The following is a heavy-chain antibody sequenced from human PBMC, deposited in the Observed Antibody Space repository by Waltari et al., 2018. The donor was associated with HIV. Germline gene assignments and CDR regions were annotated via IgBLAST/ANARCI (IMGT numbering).Heavy chain of an antibody. V-gene: IGHV1-3*01. D-gene: IGHD3-3*01. CDR2: INVGNYNT. CDR1: GYTFISSA. Sequence: QVQLVQSGAVVKKPGASVRISCATSGYTFISSALHWVRQAPGQRPEWMGWINVGNYNTKYSQKFQDRVTITGDTSASTGYLDLSSLTSEDTAVYFCAREYDFWSGGYHYYGMDVWGQGTTVTVSS. CDR3: AREYDFWSGGYHYYGMDV. J-gene: IGHJ6*02.